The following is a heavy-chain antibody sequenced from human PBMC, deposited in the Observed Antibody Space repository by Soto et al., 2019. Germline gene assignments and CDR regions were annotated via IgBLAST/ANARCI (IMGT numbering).Heavy chain of an antibody. J-gene: IGHJ4*02. D-gene: IGHD3-16*01. CDR3: AREDSFLGAPFHY. CDR1: GFTVSSSS. V-gene: IGHV3-53*02. CDR2: IYADGAT. Sequence: EVELVETGGGLIQPGGSLRLSCAASGFTVSSSSMSWVRQAPGKGLEWVSLIYADGATYYGDSVKGRFTISRDTSKNTLSLQMTSLRADDTAVYYCAREDSFLGAPFHYWGKGTLVTVSS.